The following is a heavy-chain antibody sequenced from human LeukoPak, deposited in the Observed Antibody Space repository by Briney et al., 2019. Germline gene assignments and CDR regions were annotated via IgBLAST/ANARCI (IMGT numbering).Heavy chain of an antibody. Sequence: ASVKVSCKASGYTFTSYGISWVRQAPGQGLEWMGWISAYNGNTNYAQKLQGRVTMTTDTSTSTAYMELRSLRSDDTTVYYCARESGIAAAGLMPYYMDVWGKGTTVTVSS. D-gene: IGHD6-13*01. V-gene: IGHV1-18*01. CDR1: GYTFTSYG. J-gene: IGHJ6*03. CDR3: ARESGIAAAGLMPYYMDV. CDR2: ISAYNGNT.